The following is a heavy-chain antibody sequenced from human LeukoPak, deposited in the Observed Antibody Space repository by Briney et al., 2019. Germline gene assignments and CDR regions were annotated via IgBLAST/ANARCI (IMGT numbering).Heavy chain of an antibody. CDR2: ISFHGTDT. V-gene: IGHV3-30*04. Sequence: GGSLRLSCAASGFTFLSYAIHWVRQAPGKGLEGVAVISFHGTDTYADSVKGRFTISRDNSKNTLYLQMSSLRGDDTAVYYCARPSAPVTRISSFDMWGQGTMVTVSS. D-gene: IGHD2/OR15-2a*01. CDR3: ARPSAPVTRISSFDM. J-gene: IGHJ3*02. CDR1: GFTFLSYA.